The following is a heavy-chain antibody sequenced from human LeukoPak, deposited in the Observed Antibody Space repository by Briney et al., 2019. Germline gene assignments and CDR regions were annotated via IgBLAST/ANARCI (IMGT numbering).Heavy chain of an antibody. V-gene: IGHV1-46*01. J-gene: IGHJ4*02. CDR3: AGTGLLYERGIDY. D-gene: IGHD3-3*01. Sequence: ASVNVSCKASGYTFTSYYMHWVRQAPGQGLEWMGIINPSGGSTSYAQKFQGRVTMTRDTSKNQFSLKLSSVTAADTAVYYCAGTGLLYERGIDYWGQGTLVTVSS. CDR1: GYTFTSYY. CDR2: INPSGGST.